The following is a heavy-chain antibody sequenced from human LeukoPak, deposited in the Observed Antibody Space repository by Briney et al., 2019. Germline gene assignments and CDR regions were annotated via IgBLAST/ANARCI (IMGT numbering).Heavy chain of an antibody. J-gene: IGHJ4*02. CDR3: ARDLSSSRIHPHYFDY. D-gene: IGHD6-6*01. CDR2: IKQDGSEK. CDR1: GFTFSSYW. V-gene: IGHV3-7*01. Sequence: GGSLRLSCAASGFTFSSYWMSWVRQAPGKGLEWVANIKQDGSEKYYVDSVKGRFTISRDNAKNSLYLQMNSLRAEDTAVYYCARDLSSSRIHPHYFDYWGQGTLVTVSS.